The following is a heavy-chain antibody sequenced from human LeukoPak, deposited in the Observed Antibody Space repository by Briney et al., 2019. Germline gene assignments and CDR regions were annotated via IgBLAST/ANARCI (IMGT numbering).Heavy chain of an antibody. CDR3: APRVVVITAPFDY. Sequence: GGSLRLSCAASGFTFRSYGMHWVRQAPGKGLEWVAFIRYDGSNKSYADSVKGRFTISRDNSKNTLYLQMNSLRAEDTAVYYCAPRVVVITAPFDYWGQGTLVTVSS. J-gene: IGHJ4*02. CDR2: IRYDGSNK. D-gene: IGHD2-21*01. V-gene: IGHV3-30*02. CDR1: GFTFRSYG.